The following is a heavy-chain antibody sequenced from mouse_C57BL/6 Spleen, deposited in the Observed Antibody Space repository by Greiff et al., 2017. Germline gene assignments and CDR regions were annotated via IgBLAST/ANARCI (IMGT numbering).Heavy chain of an antibody. Sequence: VQLQQSGPELVKPGASVKMSCKASGYTFTDYNMHWVKQSHGQSLEWIGYINPNNGGTSYNQKFKGKATLTVNKSSSTAYMELRSLTSEDSAVYYCAKSGGVYKDYDFDYWGQGTTLTVSS. V-gene: IGHV1-22*01. J-gene: IGHJ2*01. D-gene: IGHD1-1*01. CDR3: AKSGGVYKDYDFDY. CDR2: INPNNGGT. CDR1: GYTFTDYN.